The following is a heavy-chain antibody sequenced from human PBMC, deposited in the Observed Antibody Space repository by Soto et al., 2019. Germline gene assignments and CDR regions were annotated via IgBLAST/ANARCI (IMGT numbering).Heavy chain of an antibody. CDR1: GGSVNGYY. V-gene: IGHV4-34*01. CDR3: ATRITVFGLLIPPFDP. J-gene: IGHJ5*02. CDR2: INHTGGT. D-gene: IGHD3-3*01. Sequence: SETLSLTCAVYGGSVNGYYWNWIRQPPGKGLEWIEEINHTGGTHYNPSLKSRVTMSVDTSKNQFSLRLSSVTAADTAIYYCATRITVFGLLIPPFDPWGQGTQVTVSS.